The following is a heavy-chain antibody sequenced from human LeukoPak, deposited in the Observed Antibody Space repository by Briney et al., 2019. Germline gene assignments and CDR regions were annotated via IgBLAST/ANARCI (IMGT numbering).Heavy chain of an antibody. Sequence: GGSLRLSCVASGLTVSNHWMNWVRQAPGKGLEWVANIKQERGQEYYVDSVKGRFTISKDSAKNSLYLQMNSLRVEDTAMYYCASLDTAKQPLANHWGQGTLVTVSS. CDR3: ASLDTAKQPLANH. J-gene: IGHJ5*02. V-gene: IGHV3-7*03. D-gene: IGHD5-18*01. CDR1: GLTVSNHW. CDR2: IKQERGQE.